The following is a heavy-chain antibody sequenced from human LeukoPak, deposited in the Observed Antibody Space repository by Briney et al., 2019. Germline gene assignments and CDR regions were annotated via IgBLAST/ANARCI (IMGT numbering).Heavy chain of an antibody. J-gene: IGHJ6*03. CDR1: GGSISSYY. CDR2: IYTSGST. V-gene: IGHV4-4*07. CDR3: ARDYGDYAYYYYYYMDV. Sequence: PSETLSLTCTVSGGSISSYYWSWIRQPAGKGLEWIGRIYTSGSTNYNPSLKSRVTMSVDTSKNQFSLKLSSVTAADTAVYYCARDYGDYAYYYYYYMDVWGQGTLVTVSS. D-gene: IGHD4-17*01.